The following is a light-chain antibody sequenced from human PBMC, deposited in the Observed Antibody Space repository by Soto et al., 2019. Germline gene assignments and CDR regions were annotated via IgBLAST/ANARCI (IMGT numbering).Light chain of an antibody. CDR2: ENT. V-gene: IGLV1-40*01. CDR3: QSYDSSLSGFV. J-gene: IGLJ1*01. CDR1: SSNIGAGYD. Sequence: QSVLTQPRSVSGTPGQRVTISCTGSSSNIGAGYDVHWYQHLPGTAPKLLIFENTNRPSGVPDRLSGSKSGTSASLVITGLQAEDEADYYCQSYDSSLSGFVFGTGTKVTVL.